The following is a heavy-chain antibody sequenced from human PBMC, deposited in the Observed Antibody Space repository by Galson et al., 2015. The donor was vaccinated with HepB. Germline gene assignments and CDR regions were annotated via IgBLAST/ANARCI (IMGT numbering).Heavy chain of an antibody. CDR1: GDSVSSNSAA. D-gene: IGHD3-3*01. CDR2: TYYRSKWYN. J-gene: IGHJ6*02. Sequence: CAISGDSVSSNSAAWNWIRQSPSRGLEWLGRTYYRSKWYNDYAVSVKSRITINPDTSKNQFSLQLNSVTPEDTAVYYCARDREASGVDYDFWSGYYYYGMDVWGQGTTVTVSS. CDR3: ARDREASGVDYDFWSGYYYYGMDV. V-gene: IGHV6-1*01.